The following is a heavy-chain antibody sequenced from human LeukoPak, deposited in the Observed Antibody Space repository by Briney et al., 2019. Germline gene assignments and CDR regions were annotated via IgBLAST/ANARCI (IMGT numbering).Heavy chain of an antibody. CDR1: GFTFDDYG. V-gene: IGHV3-21*01. J-gene: IGHJ4*02. Sequence: NPGGSLRLSCAASGFTFDDYGMSWVRQAPGKGLEWVSSISSNSSYIYYADSVKGRFTISRDNAKNSLYLQMNSLRAEDTAVYYCARRYCSSTSCYYFDYWGQGTLVTVSS. CDR2: ISSNSSYI. CDR3: ARRYCSSTSCYYFDY. D-gene: IGHD2-2*01.